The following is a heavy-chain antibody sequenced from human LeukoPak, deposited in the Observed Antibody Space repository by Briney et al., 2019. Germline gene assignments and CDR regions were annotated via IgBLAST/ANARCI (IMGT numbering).Heavy chain of an antibody. V-gene: IGHV1-24*01. Sequence: GASVKVSCKVSGYTLTELSMHWVRQAPGKGLEWMGGFDPEDGETIYAQKFQGRVTMTEDTSTDTAYIELSSLRSEDTAVYYCAVVTPYYYYYGMDVWGQGTTVTVSS. CDR3: AVVTPYYYYYGMDV. CDR1: GYTLTELS. J-gene: IGHJ6*02. D-gene: IGHD4-23*01. CDR2: FDPEDGET.